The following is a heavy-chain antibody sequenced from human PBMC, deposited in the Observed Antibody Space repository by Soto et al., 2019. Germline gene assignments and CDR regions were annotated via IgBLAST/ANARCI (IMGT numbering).Heavy chain of an antibody. CDR1: GFTFSTYA. CDR2: ISGSGDST. D-gene: IGHD6-19*01. CDR3: AKDHPIGVGDP. J-gene: IGHJ5*02. Sequence: EVQLLESGGGLVQPGGSLTLSCAASGFTFSTYAMSWVRQAPGKGLEWVSAISGSGDSTYYADSVKGRFTISRDNSKNTLYLQMNSLRDEDTAVYYCAKDHPIGVGDPWGQGTLVTVYS. V-gene: IGHV3-23*01.